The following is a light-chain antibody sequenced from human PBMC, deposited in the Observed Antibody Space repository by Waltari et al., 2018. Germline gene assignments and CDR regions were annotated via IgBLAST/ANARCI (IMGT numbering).Light chain of an antibody. CDR2: VAS. J-gene: IGKJ4*01. CDR1: QSVSTY. Sequence: EIVLTQSPATLSFSPGEGATLPCRASQSVSTYLGWYQQKPGQAPRLLIYVASNRTPGVPARFSGSGSGTDFTLTISSLEPEDFAVYYCQRRDSWPLTFGGGTKVEIK. V-gene: IGKV3-11*01. CDR3: QRRDSWPLT.